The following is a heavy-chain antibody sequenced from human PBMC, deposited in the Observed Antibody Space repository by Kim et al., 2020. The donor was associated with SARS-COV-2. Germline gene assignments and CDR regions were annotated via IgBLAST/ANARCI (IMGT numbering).Heavy chain of an antibody. CDR1: GFTFSSYW. CDR3: ASVYPPAGYYYYYMDV. CDR2: INSDGSST. Sequence: GGSLRLSCAASGFTFSSYWMHWVRQAPGKGLVWVSRINSDGSSTSYADSVKGRFTISRDNAKNTLYLQMNSLRAEDTAVYYCASVYPPAGYYYYYMDVWGKGTTVTVSS. V-gene: IGHV3-74*01. D-gene: IGHD2-2*02. J-gene: IGHJ6*03.